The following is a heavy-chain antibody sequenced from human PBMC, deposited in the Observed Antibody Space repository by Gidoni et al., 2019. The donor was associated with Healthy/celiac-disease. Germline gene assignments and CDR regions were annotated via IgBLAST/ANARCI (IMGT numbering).Heavy chain of an antibody. D-gene: IGHD3-22*01. CDR2: IRYDGSNK. J-gene: IGHJ4*02. Sequence: QVQLVESGGGVVQPGGSLRLSCAASGFTFSSYGIHWVRQAPGKGLEWVAFIRYDGSNKYYADSVKGRFTISRDNSKNTLYLQMNSLRAEDTAVYYCAKTQYYYDSSGADYWGQGTLVTVSS. CDR1: GFTFSSYG. V-gene: IGHV3-30*02. CDR3: AKTQYYYDSSGADY.